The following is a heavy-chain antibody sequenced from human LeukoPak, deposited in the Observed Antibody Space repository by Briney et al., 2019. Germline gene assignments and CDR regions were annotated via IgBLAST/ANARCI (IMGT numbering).Heavy chain of an antibody. CDR1: GFTFSSYS. CDR2: ISSSSSYI. J-gene: IGHJ3*02. D-gene: IGHD3-3*01. V-gene: IGHV3-21*01. Sequence: GGSLRLSCAASGFTFSSYSMNWVRQAPGKGLELVSSISSSSSYIYYADSVKGRFTISRDNAKNSLYLQMNSLRAEDTAVYYCARNRYDFWSGYYPHGAFDIWGQGTMVTVSS. CDR3: ARNRYDFWSGYYPHGAFDI.